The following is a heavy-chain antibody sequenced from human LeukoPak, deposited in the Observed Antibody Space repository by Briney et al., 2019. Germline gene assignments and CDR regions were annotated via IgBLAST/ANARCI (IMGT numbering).Heavy chain of an antibody. CDR1: GFTFSKYW. CDR3: GRDLDGDWSDWNKNS. CDR2: VNGEGSTT. D-gene: IGHD1/OR15-1a*01. J-gene: IGHJ5*02. V-gene: IGHV3-74*01. Sequence: GGSLRLSCAASGFTFSKYWMHWVRHPPGKGGVWVSRVNGEGSTTNYADSVKGRFTISRDNAKNALYLQINSQRAEDTAVYYCGRDLDGDWSDWNKNSWGQGTLVTASS.